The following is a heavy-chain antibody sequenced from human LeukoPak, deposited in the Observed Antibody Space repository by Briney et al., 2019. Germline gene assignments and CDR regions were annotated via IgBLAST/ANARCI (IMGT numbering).Heavy chain of an antibody. J-gene: IGHJ4*02. D-gene: IGHD2/OR15-2a*01. V-gene: IGHV3-74*01. CDR3: ARELSAGD. CDR1: GFTFSSYW. CDR2: INSDGRIA. Sequence: GGSLRLSCAASGFTFSSYWMHWVRRAPGKGLVWVSRINSDGRIANYADSVKGRFTISRDNARNTLFLQMNSLRVEDTAVYYCARELSAGDWGQGTLVTVSS.